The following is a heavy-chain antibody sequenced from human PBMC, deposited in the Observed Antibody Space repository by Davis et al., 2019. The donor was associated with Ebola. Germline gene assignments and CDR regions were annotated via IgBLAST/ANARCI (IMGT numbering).Heavy chain of an antibody. J-gene: IGHJ4*02. Sequence: GGSLRLSCEASGFTFDTYGMSWVRQAPGKGLEWVSGISASGGSTYHADFVKGRFTISRDNSGNMLYLHMNGLRADDTAVYYCTKASAPAAPYYFDSWGQGTQVTVSS. V-gene: IGHV3-23*01. CDR3: TKASAPAAPYYFDS. D-gene: IGHD2-2*01. CDR2: ISASGGST. CDR1: GFTFDTYG.